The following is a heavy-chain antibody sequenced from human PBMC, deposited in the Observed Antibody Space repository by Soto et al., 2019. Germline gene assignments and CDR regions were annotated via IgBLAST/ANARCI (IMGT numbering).Heavy chain of an antibody. CDR3: ARARYSSFHYYYGMDV. Sequence: SETLSLTCAVYGGSFSGYYWSWIRQPPGKGLEWIGEINHSGSTNYNPSLKSRVTISVDTSKNQFSLKLSSVTAADTAVYYCARARYSSFHYYYGMDVWGQGTTVTVYS. V-gene: IGHV4-34*01. CDR2: INHSGST. D-gene: IGHD6-13*01. CDR1: GGSFSGYY. J-gene: IGHJ6*02.